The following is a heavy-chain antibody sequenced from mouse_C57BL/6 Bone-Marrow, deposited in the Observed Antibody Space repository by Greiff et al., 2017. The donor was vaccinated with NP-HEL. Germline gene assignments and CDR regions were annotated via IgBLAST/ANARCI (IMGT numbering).Heavy chain of an antibody. CDR3: ARESKSTWFAY. D-gene: IGHD2-5*01. CDR1: GFTFSSYG. V-gene: IGHV5-6*01. CDR2: ISSGGSYT. Sequence: VQLKESGGDLVKPGGSLKLSCAASGFTFSSYGMSWVRQTPDKRLEWVATISSGGSYTYYPDSVKGRFTISRDNAKNTLYLQMSSLTSEDTAMYYCARESKSTWFAYWGQGTLVTVSA. J-gene: IGHJ3*01.